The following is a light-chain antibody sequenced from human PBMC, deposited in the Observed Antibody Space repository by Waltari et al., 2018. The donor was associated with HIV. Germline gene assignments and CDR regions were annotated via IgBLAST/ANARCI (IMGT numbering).Light chain of an antibody. CDR1: SSNRGSHY. CDR3: AAWDDSLSGHVV. V-gene: IGLV1-47*01. CDR2: RNN. J-gene: IGLJ2*01. Sequence: QSVLTPPPSASGTPGPRVTLSYSGSSSNRGSHYVNWSQQHPGTAPKLLLYRNNQRPSGVPDRFSGSKSGTSASLAISGLRSEDEADYYCAAWDDSLSGHVVFGGGTKLTVL.